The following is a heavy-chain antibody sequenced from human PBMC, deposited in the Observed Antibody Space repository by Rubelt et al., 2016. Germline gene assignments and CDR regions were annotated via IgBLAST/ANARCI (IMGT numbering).Heavy chain of an antibody. V-gene: IGHV1-69*04. CDR3: ARSKDRVAILGSSYYYGLDV. J-gene: IGHJ6*02. CDR2: IIPILGIA. D-gene: IGHD3-3*01. Sequence: QVQLVQSGAEVKKPGSSVKVSCKASGGTFSSYAISWVRQAPGHGLEWMGRIIPILGIANYAQKFQVRVTITADKSTSTAYMELGSLRSEDTAVYYCARSKDRVAILGSSYYYGLDVWGQGTTVTVSS. CDR1: GGTFSSYA.